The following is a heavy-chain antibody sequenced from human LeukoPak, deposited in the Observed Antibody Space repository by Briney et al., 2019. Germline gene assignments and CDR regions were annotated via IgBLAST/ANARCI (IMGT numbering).Heavy chain of an antibody. J-gene: IGHJ4*02. CDR2: MHYSGST. CDR1: GGSVSSTTNY. Sequence: SETLSLTCTVSGGSVSSTTNYWSWVRQPPGKGPEWIGYMHYSGSTNYNPSLKSRVTTSLDTSKNQFSLNLSSVTAADTAVYYCASLLGPWYIDFWGQGILVTVSS. V-gene: IGHV4-61*01. D-gene: IGHD1-14*01. CDR3: ASLLGPWYIDF.